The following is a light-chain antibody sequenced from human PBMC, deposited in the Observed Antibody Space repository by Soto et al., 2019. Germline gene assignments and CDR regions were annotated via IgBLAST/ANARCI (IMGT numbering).Light chain of an antibody. CDR3: QQYSSSPTT. CDR1: QSVNSRY. Sequence: EIVLTQSPGTLSLSPGERVTLSCRASQSVNSRYLAWYQQKPGQAPRLLIYGASSRATGIPERFSGSGSGTDFTLTISRLEPEDFAVYHCQQYSSSPTTFGQGTKVEV. V-gene: IGKV3-20*01. J-gene: IGKJ1*01. CDR2: GAS.